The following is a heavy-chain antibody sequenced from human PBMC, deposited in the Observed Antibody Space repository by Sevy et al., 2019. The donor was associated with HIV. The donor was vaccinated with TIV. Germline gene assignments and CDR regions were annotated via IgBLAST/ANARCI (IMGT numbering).Heavy chain of an antibody. CDR3: ARESRWFFFHFDY. CDR2: TYYKSKWYN. CDR1: GDSVSTYRAA. D-gene: IGHD3-10*01. V-gene: IGHV6-1*01. J-gene: IGHJ4*02. Sequence: SQTLSLTCAISGDSVSTYRAAWNWIRQSPSRGLEWLGRTYYKSKWYNDYALSVKSRISINPDTPKNQISLQLNSVTPEDTAVYYCARESRWFFFHFDYWGQGTLVTVSS.